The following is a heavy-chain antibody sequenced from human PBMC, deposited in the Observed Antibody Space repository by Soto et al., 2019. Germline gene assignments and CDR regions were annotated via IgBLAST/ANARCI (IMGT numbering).Heavy chain of an antibody. CDR1: GFTFSTYG. J-gene: IGHJ4*02. CDR2: IVFDGSYK. V-gene: IGHV3-33*01. CDR3: ESGYYSGGSYSMSYFDY. Sequence: GGSLRLSCAASGFTFSTYGMNCCRQAPAKGLERGAGIVFDGSYKYYADSVKSRFTISIDKPKNTLYLQMNSLRVEDTAIYYCESGYYSGGSYSMSYFDYWGQGILVTVSS. D-gene: IGHD2-15*01.